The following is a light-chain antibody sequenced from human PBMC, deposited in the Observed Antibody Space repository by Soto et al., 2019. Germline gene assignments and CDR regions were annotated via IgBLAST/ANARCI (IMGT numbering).Light chain of an antibody. CDR2: EVK. J-gene: IGLJ3*02. CDR1: SSDVENYNL. CDR3: SSYAASSSL. Sequence: QSALTQPASVSGSPGQSITISCTGTSSDVENYNLVSWYQQYPGKAPKLIIYEVKKRPSGVSDRFSGSKSGNTASLTISGLQAEDEADYYCSSYAASSSLFGGGTKVTVL. V-gene: IGLV2-23*02.